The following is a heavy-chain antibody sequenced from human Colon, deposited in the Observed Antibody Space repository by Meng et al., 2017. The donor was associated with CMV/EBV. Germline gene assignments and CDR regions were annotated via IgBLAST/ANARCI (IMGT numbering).Heavy chain of an antibody. CDR3: ARDIASTGTGGPDY. D-gene: IGHD6-13*01. CDR1: GYTVTSYG. Sequence: KASGYTVTSYGISWVRQAPGQGLEWMGWINTNNGKTNYAQNLQGRVTMTTDTSSTTAYMELRSLISDDTAVYYCARDIASTGTGGPDYWGQGTLVTVSS. J-gene: IGHJ4*02. CDR2: INTNNGKT. V-gene: IGHV1-18*01.